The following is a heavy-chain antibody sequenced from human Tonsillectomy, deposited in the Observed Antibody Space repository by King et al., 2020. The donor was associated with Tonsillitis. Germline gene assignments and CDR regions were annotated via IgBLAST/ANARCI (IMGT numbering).Heavy chain of an antibody. CDR3: ATDPRGLRFVMFDN. J-gene: IGHJ4*02. CDR2: FGLSSSYI. Sequence: VQLVESGGGLVKPGGSLRLSCTASGFAFSNYNVNWVRQAPGKGLEWLSSFGLSSSYIYYADSVKGRFTISRDNARNSVYLQMFGLRTDDTAVYYCATDPRGLRFVMFDNWGQGTRVPVSS. V-gene: IGHV3-21*01. D-gene: IGHD3-16*01. CDR1: GFAFSNYN.